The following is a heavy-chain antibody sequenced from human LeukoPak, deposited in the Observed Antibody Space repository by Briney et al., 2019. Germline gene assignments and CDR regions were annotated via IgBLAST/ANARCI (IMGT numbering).Heavy chain of an antibody. J-gene: IGHJ4*02. CDR2: IIPIFGTA. D-gene: IGHD4-17*01. Sequence: SVKVSCKASGGTFSSYAISWVRQAPGQGLEWMGGIIPIFGTANYAQKFQGRVTITADESTSTAYMELSSLRSEDTAVYYCAREFFGDYGSYYFDYWGQGTLATVSS. V-gene: IGHV1-69*13. CDR3: AREFFGDYGSYYFDY. CDR1: GGTFSSYA.